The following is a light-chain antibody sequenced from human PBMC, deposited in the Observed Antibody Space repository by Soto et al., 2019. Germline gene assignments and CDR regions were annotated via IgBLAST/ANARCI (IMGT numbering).Light chain of an antibody. J-gene: IGLJ1*01. CDR3: VSITSSSTSV. CDR1: SSDVGGYNY. CDR2: EVS. Sequence: QSVLTQPASVSGSPGQSVTISCTGTSSDVGGYNYVSWYQHHPGKAPKFMIYEVSNRPSGVSNRFSGSKSGNTASLTISGLQAEDEAAYYCVSITSSSTSVFGTGTKLTVL. V-gene: IGLV2-14*01.